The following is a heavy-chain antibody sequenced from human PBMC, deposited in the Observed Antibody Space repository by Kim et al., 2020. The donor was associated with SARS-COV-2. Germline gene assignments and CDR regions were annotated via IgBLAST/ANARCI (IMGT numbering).Heavy chain of an antibody. V-gene: IGHV3-23*01. Sequence: GSLRLSCAASGFTFSSYAMSWVRQAPGKGLEWVSAISGSGGSTYYADSVKGRFTISRDNSKNTLYLQMNSLRAEDTAVYYCAKALFVNYYYGMDVWGQGTTVTVSS. D-gene: IGHD2-15*01. J-gene: IGHJ6*02. CDR1: GFTFSSYA. CDR3: AKALFVNYYYGMDV. CDR2: ISGSGGST.